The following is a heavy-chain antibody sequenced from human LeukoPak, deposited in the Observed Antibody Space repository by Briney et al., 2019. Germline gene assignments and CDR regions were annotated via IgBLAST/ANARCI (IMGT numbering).Heavy chain of an antibody. D-gene: IGHD3-22*01. V-gene: IGHV4-30-4*01. CDR3: DRPYYYDSRIDP. CDR1: GGSISSGDYY. J-gene: IGHJ5*02. CDR2: MYYSGST. Sequence: SQTLSLTCTVSGGSISSGDYYWSWLREPPGKGLEWLAYMYYSGSTYYNASLKSRVTMSRDTSKNQLSLKLSSVTAADTAVYYCDRPYYYDSRIDPWGQGNLVTVSS.